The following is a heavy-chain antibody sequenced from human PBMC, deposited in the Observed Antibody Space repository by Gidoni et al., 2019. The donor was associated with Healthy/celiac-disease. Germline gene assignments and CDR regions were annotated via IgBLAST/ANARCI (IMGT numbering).Heavy chain of an antibody. CDR2: IIPIFGTA. D-gene: IGHD5-18*01. CDR1: GGPFSSYA. CDR3: ARERGGYSYGYPFDY. V-gene: IGHV1-69*01. Sequence: QVQLVQSGAEGKKPGSSVKVSCKSSGGPFSSYAISWVRQAPGQGLEWMGGIIPIFGTANYAQKFQGRVTITADESTSTAYMELSSLRSEDTAVYYCARERGGYSYGYPFDYWGQGTLVTVSS. J-gene: IGHJ4*02.